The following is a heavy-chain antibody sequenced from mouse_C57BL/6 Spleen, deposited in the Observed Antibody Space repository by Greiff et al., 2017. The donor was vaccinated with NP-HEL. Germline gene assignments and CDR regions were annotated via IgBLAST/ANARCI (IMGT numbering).Heavy chain of an antibody. CDR1: GYTFTSYW. CDR2: IDPSDSET. D-gene: IGHD2-1*01. Sequence: VQLQQPGAELVRPGSSVKLSCKASGYTFTSYWMHWVKQRPIQGLEWIGNIDPSDSETHYNQKFKDKATLTVDKSSSTAYMQLSSLTSEDSAVYYGARSKGNFYYYAMDYWGQGTSVTVSS. V-gene: IGHV1-52*01. CDR3: ARSKGNFYYYAMDY. J-gene: IGHJ4*01.